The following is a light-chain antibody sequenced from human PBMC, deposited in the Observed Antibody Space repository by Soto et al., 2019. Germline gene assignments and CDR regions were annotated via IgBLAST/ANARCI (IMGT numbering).Light chain of an antibody. CDR1: SSNVESYKL. J-gene: IGLJ1*01. CDR2: EVN. V-gene: IGLV2-23*02. CDR3: CSSGGSPTYV. Sequence: QSVLTQPASVSGSPGQSITISCTGTSSNVESYKLVSWYQQHPGKAPKLMIFEVNKRPSGVSNRFSGSKSGNTASLTISGLKVEDEADYYCCSSGGSPTYVFGTGTKLTVL.